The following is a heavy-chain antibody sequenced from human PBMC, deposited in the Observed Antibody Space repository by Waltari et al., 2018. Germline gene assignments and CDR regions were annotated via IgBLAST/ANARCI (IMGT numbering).Heavy chain of an antibody. CDR1: GYTFTSYY. V-gene: IGHV1-46*01. D-gene: IGHD3-22*01. CDR2: INPSGGST. J-gene: IGHJ3*02. CDR3: AREEYYYDSSGSYAFDI. Sequence: QVQLVQSGAEVKKPGASVKVSCKASGYTFTSYYMHWVRPAPGQGLEWMGIINPSGGSTSYAQKFQGRVTMTRDTSTSTVYMELSSLRSEDTAVYYCAREEYYYDSSGSYAFDIWGQGTMVTVSS.